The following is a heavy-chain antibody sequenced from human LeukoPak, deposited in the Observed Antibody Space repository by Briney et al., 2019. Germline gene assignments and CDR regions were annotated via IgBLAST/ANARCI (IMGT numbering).Heavy chain of an antibody. CDR1: GFTFSSYA. D-gene: IGHD3-22*01. Sequence: PGGSLRLSCAASGFTFSSYAMSWVRQAPGKGLEWVSAISGSGGSTYYADSVKGRFTISRDNSKNTLYLQMNSLRAEDTAVYYFAKEYYYDSSGYYPIYYYYYGMDVWGQGTTVTVSS. V-gene: IGHV3-23*01. J-gene: IGHJ6*02. CDR3: AKEYYYDSSGYYPIYYYYYGMDV. CDR2: ISGSGGST.